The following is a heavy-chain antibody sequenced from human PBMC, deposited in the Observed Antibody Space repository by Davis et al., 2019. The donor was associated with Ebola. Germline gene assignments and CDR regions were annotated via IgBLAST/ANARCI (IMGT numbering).Heavy chain of an antibody. CDR2: IYHSGTT. V-gene: IGHV4-30-2*01. CDR3: ARGKTTVTPTVFDY. Sequence: SETLSLTCAVSGGSISSGGYSWSWIRQPPGKGLEWITYIYHSGTTFYNPSLKSPVTISIDRSNNQFSLKLRSVTAADTAVYYCARGKTTVTPTVFDYWGQGTLVTVSS. D-gene: IGHD4-17*01. CDR1: GGSISSGGYS. J-gene: IGHJ4*02.